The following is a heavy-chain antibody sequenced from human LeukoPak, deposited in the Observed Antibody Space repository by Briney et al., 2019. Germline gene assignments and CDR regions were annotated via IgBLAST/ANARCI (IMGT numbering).Heavy chain of an antibody. J-gene: IGHJ4*02. Sequence: SETLSLTCAVSGYSISSGYYWGWIRQPPGKGLEWIGSISHSGSTYYNPSLKSLVTISVDTSNNQFSLKLSAVTAADTAVYYCARHRPPKVATPGFDYWGQGTLVTVSS. D-gene: IGHD4-23*01. CDR1: GYSISSGYY. CDR2: ISHSGST. CDR3: ARHRPPKVATPGFDY. V-gene: IGHV4-38-2*01.